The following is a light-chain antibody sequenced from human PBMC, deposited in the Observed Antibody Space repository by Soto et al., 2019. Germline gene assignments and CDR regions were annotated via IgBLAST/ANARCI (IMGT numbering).Light chain of an antibody. J-gene: IGKJ1*01. CDR1: QTIMTY. V-gene: IGKV1-39*01. Sequence: DIEITQSPSSLSASVGDEVTITCRAIQTIMTYLNWYQLKTGKPPRLLIXAASSLXXGVPSRFSGRGSGTDFTFTISSLHTEEFATYSCQQSYIYPQTFGQGTKVDIK. CDR3: QQSYIYPQT. CDR2: AAS.